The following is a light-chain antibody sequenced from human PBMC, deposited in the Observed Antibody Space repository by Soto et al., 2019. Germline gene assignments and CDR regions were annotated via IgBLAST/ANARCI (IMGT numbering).Light chain of an antibody. CDR1: QSVSSXY. Sequence: EIVLTQSPGTLSLSPGERATLSCRASQSVSSXYLAWYQQRPGQAPRLLSYGASSRATGIPDRFSGSGSGTXXXXXXXXXXXEDFAVYYCQQYGSSPTFGGGTKVEIK. CDR3: QQYGSSPT. CDR2: GAS. V-gene: IGKV3-20*01. J-gene: IGKJ4*01.